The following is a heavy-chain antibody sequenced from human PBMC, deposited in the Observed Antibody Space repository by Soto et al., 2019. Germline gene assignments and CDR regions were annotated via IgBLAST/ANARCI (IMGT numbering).Heavy chain of an antibody. V-gene: IGHV4-34*01. J-gene: IGHJ6*03. CDR3: ARCLELWTDNKNYYYYYMDV. D-gene: IGHD1-26*01. Sequence: NPSETLSLTCAVYGGPFSGYYWSWIRQPPGKGLEWIGEINHSGSTTYNPSLKSRVTISVDTSKNQFSLKLSSVTAADTAVYYCARCLELWTDNKNYYYYYMDVWGKGTTVTVSS. CDR2: INHSGST. CDR1: GGPFSGYY.